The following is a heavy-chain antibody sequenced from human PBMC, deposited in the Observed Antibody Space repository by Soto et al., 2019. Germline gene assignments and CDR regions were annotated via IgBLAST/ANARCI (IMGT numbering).Heavy chain of an antibody. D-gene: IGHD6-13*01. CDR1: GFTSSDYY. Sequence: PGGSLRLSCAVYGFTSSDYYMSWIRQAPGKGLEWVSYISSSGSTISYADSVQGRFTISRDNAKNSLYLQMNSLRAEDTAGYYGAREQAAAGNYAFDIWGQGTMVTVSS. CDR3: AREQAAAGNYAFDI. CDR2: ISSSGSTI. V-gene: IGHV3-11*01. J-gene: IGHJ3*02.